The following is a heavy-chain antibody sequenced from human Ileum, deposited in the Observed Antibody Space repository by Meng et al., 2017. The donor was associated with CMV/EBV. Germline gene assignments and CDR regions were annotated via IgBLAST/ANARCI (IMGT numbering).Heavy chain of an antibody. D-gene: IGHD3-3*01. CDR3: ARGGITISTNWFDP. CDR1: GGSFSGYY. CDR2: INHSGST. J-gene: IGHJ5*02. V-gene: IGHV4-34*01. Sequence: CAVYGGSFSGYYWSWIRQPPGKGLEWIGEINHSGSTNYNPSLKSRVTISVDTSKNQFSLKLSSVTAADTAVYYCARGGITISTNWFDPWGQGTLVTVPQ.